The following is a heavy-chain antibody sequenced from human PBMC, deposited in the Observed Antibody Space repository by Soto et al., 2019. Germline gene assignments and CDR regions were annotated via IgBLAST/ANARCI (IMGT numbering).Heavy chain of an antibody. CDR3: ARGGDSGYVL. V-gene: IGHV4-34*01. CDR2: INHSGRT. J-gene: IGHJ4*02. D-gene: IGHD5-12*01. Sequence: QVQLQQWGAGLLKPSETLSLTCAVYGGSFRGYYWSWIRQPPGKGLEWIGEINHSGRTNYSPSLKSRVTISVDTSKNQFSLKLGSMTAADTAVYYCARGGDSGYVLWGQGTLVTVSS. CDR1: GGSFRGYY.